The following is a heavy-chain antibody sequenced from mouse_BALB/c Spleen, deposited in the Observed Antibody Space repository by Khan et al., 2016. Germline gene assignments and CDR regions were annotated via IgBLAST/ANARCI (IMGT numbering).Heavy chain of an antibody. J-gene: IGHJ2*01. Sequence: VQLQESGAELARPGASVKLSCKASGYTFTTYWIQWVKQRPGQGLEWIGAIYPGDGDTTYTQKFKGKATLTADKSSSTAYMQLGSLASEDSAVYYSARNFPFDYWGQGTTLTVSS. V-gene: IGHV1-87*01. CDR2: IYPGDGDT. CDR1: GYTFTTYW. CDR3: ARNFPFDY.